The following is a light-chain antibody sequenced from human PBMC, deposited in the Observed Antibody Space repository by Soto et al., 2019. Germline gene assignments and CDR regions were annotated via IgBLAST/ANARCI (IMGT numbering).Light chain of an antibody. CDR3: QQFNSYPIT. J-gene: IGKJ5*01. Sequence: AIQLTQSPSSLSASVGDRVTITCRASQAIRGALAWYQQKPGKAPKMLIYDVSTLESGVPPRFSGSSSGTDFTLTISSLQPEDFATYYCQQFNSYPITFGQGTRLEIK. CDR1: QAIRGA. V-gene: IGKV1-13*02. CDR2: DVS.